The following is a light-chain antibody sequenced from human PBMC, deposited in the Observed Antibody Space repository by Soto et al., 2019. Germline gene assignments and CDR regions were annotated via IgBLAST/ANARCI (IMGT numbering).Light chain of an antibody. Sequence: DIQMTQSPSYLPTSVGDRVTITCRASQNIYNYVTWYQQKPGKAPRLLVFGATRVQNGIPSRFSGTGSETDFTLTINDEQPEDFATYFCQQTYTAPRTFGQGTTLEI. J-gene: IGKJ2*01. CDR1: QNIYNY. CDR3: QQTYTAPRT. CDR2: GAT. V-gene: IGKV1-39*01.